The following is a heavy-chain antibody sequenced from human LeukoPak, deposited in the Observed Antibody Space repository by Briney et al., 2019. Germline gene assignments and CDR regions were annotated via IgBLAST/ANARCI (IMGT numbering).Heavy chain of an antibody. V-gene: IGHV3-21*01. CDR2: ISSSSSYI. Sequence: GGSLRLSCAASGFTFSSYSMNWVRQAPGKGLEWVSSISSSSSYIYYADSVKGRFTISRDNAKNSLYLQMNSLRVEDTAVYYCARDSGYYQNYDYWGQGTLVTVYS. CDR1: GFTFSSYS. D-gene: IGHD3-22*01. J-gene: IGHJ4*02. CDR3: ARDSGYYQNYDY.